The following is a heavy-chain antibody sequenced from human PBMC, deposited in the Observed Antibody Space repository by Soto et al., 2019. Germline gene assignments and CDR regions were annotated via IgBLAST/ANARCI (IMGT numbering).Heavy chain of an antibody. CDR1: GGSISSSSYY. V-gene: IGHV4-39*01. CDR3: ARRIVVVPAAMHLFDP. Sequence: QLQLQESGPGLVKPSETLSLTCTVSGGSISSSSYYWGWIRQPPGKGLEWIGSIYYSGSTYYNPSLKSRVTISVDTSKNQFSLKLSSVTAADTAVYYCARRIVVVPAAMHLFDPWGQGTLVTVSS. CDR2: IYYSGST. J-gene: IGHJ5*02. D-gene: IGHD2-2*01.